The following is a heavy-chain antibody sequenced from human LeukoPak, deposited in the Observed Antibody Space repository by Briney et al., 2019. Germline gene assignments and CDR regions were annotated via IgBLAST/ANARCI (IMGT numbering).Heavy chain of an antibody. J-gene: IGHJ5*02. CDR3: AKSRASAGAQWFDP. V-gene: IGHV4-34*09. Sequence: SETLSLTCAVYGGSFSGYYWSWIRQPPGKGLDWIAEVSHSGGTNFNPSLESRITMSIDTSKNQFSLKLNSVTAADSAMYYCAKSRASAGAQWFDPWGQGTLVAVSS. CDR1: GGSFSGYY. CDR2: VSHSGGT. D-gene: IGHD6-13*01.